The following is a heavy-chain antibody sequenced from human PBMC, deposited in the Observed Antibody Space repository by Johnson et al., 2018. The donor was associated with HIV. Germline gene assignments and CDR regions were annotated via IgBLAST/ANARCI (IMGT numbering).Heavy chain of an antibody. Sequence: QVQLVESGGGVDQPGGSLRLSCVASGFTFSSYGMHWVSQAPGKGLERVAFIRNDGSKQYYGDYVMGRFTICRDNAKNTLYLQMNSLRDEDTAEYYCARAPHPQWQWQPPGAVDIWGQGTMVTFSS. D-gene: IGHD6-19*01. CDR2: IRNDGSKQ. J-gene: IGHJ3*02. CDR3: ARAPHPQWQWQPPGAVDI. CDR1: GFTFSSYG. V-gene: IGHV3-30*02.